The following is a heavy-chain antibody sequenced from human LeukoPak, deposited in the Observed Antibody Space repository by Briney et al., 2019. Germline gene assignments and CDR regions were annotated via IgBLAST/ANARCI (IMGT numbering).Heavy chain of an antibody. D-gene: IGHD1-1*01. CDR3: ERDRGTATLPDY. CDR1: GGAISSSY. Sequence: PSETLSFTCSVPGGAISSSYWTWIRQPAGKGLEWIGRIYTSGSTNYNPSLKSRVTMSVDTSKNQFSLKLSSVTAADTAVYYCERDRGTATLPDYWGQGTLVTVSS. J-gene: IGHJ4*02. CDR2: IYTSGST. V-gene: IGHV4-4*07.